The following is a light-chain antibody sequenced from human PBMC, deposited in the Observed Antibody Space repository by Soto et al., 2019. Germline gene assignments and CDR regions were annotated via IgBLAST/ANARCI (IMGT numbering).Light chain of an antibody. CDR2: AAS. V-gene: IGKV1-39*01. CDR3: QQSYSTTWT. Sequence: DIQMTQSPSSLSASVGDRVTITCRASQSISSYLNWYQQKPRKAPKLLIYAASSLQSGVPSRFSGSGSETDFTLTISSLQPENSATYSCQQSYSTTWTFGQGTKVDIK. CDR1: QSISSY. J-gene: IGKJ1*01.